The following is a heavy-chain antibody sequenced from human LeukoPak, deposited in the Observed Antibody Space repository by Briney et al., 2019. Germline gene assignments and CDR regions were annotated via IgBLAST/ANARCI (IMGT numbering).Heavy chain of an antibody. CDR1: GYTLTGYY. V-gene: IGHV1-2*06. CDR3: TREYWSYGMDV. CDR2: INPNSGGT. Sequence: ASVKVSCEASGYTLTGYYMHWVRQAPGQGLEWMGRINPNSGGTNYAQKFQGRVTMTRDTSISTAYMELSRLRSDDTAVYYCTREYWSYGMDVWGQGTTVTASS. D-gene: IGHD1-1*01. J-gene: IGHJ6*02.